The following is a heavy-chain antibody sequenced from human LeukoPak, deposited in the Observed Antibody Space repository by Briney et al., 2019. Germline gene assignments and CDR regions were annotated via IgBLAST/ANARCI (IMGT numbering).Heavy chain of an antibody. CDR1: GGSFSGYY. J-gene: IGHJ3*02. CDR3: ARFMITFGGVIPYHAFDI. V-gene: IGHV4-34*01. Sequence: PSETLSLTCAVYGGSFSGYYWSWIRQPPGKGLEWIGEINHSGSTNYNPPLKGRVTISVDTSKNQFSLKLSSVTAADTAVYYCARFMITFGGVIPYHAFDIWGQGTMVTVSS. CDR2: INHSGST. D-gene: IGHD3-16*02.